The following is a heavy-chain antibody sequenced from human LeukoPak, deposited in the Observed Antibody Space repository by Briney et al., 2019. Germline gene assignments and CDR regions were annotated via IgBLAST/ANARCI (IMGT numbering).Heavy chain of an antibody. Sequence: PPGGSLRLSCAASGFTFSSDAMSWVRQAPGKGLEWVSAISSSGGSTYYADSVKGRFTISRDNSKNTLYLQMNSLRAEDTAVYYCAKDKGGIAAAGNFDYWGQGTLVTVSS. D-gene: IGHD6-13*01. CDR3: AKDKGGIAAAGNFDY. J-gene: IGHJ4*02. CDR1: GFTFSSDA. V-gene: IGHV3-23*01. CDR2: ISSSGGST.